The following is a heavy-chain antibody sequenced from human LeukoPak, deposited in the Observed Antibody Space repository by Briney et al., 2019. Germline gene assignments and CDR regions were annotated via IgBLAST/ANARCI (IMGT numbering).Heavy chain of an antibody. CDR3: ARDNWKDGADYYYYYMDV. D-gene: IGHD1-20*01. CDR1: GGTFSSYA. CDR2: IIPIFGTA. V-gene: IGHV1-69*13. J-gene: IGHJ6*03. Sequence: SVKVSCKASGGTFSSYAISWVRQAPGQGLEWMGGIIPIFGTANYAQKFQGRVAITADESTSTAYMELSSLRSEDTAVYYCARDNWKDGADYYYYYMDVWGKGTTVTVSS.